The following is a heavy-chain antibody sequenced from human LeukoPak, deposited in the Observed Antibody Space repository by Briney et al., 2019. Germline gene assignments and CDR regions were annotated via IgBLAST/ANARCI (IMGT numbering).Heavy chain of an antibody. CDR2: ISSSSSYT. J-gene: IGHJ4*02. CDR3: ARTVYSSSWYFDY. D-gene: IGHD6-13*01. Sequence: PGGSLRLSCAASGFTFSDYYMSWIRQAPGKGLEWVSYISSSSSYTNYADSVKGRLTISRDNSKNTLYLQMNSLRAEDTAVYYCARTVYSSSWYFDYWGQGTLVTVSS. V-gene: IGHV3-11*03. CDR1: GFTFSDYY.